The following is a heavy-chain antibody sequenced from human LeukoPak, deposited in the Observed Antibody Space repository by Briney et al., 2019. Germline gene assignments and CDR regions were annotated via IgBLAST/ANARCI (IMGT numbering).Heavy chain of an antibody. CDR1: GGTFSSYA. V-gene: IGHV1-69*04. Sequence: SVKVSCKASGGTFSSYAISWVRQAPGQGLVWMGRIIPILGIANYAQKFQGRVTITADKSTSTAYMELSSLRSEDTAVYYCARDQKIHYYYYGMDVWGQGTTVTVSS. J-gene: IGHJ6*02. CDR3: ARDQKIHYYYYGMDV. CDR2: IIPILGIA. D-gene: IGHD5-18*01.